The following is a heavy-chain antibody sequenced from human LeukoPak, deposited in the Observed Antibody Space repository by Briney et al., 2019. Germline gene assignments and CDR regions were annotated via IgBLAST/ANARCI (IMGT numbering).Heavy chain of an antibody. V-gene: IGHV3-23*01. D-gene: IGHD3-10*01. CDR3: AKIGYGSGSPSDY. J-gene: IGHJ4*02. CDR1: GFTFSSYA. CDR2: ISGSGGST. Sequence: GGSLRLSCAASGFTFSSYAMSWVRQAPGKGLEWVSAISGSGGSTYYADSVKGRFAISRDNSKNTLYLQMNSLRAEDTAVYYCAKIGYGSGSPSDYWGQGTLVTVSS.